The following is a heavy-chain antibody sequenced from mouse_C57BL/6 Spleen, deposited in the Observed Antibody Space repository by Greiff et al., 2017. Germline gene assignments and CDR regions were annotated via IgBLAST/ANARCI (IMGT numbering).Heavy chain of an antibody. CDR2: IHPNSGST. CDR1: GYTFTSYW. CDR3: ARSDGNYEFAY. D-gene: IGHD2-1*01. Sequence: QVQLQQPGAELVKPGASVKLSCKASGYTFTSYWMHWVKQRPGQGLEWIGMIHPNSGSTNYNEKFKGKATLTADKSSSTAYMQLSSLTSEDSAVYFCARSDGNYEFAYWGQGTLVTVSA. V-gene: IGHV1-64*01. J-gene: IGHJ3*01.